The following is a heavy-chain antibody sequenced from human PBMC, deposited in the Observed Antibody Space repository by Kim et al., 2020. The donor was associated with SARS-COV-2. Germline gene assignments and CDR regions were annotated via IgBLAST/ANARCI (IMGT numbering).Heavy chain of an antibody. D-gene: IGHD6-19*01. CDR3: ARDGERLNSSGWRSFGY. J-gene: IGHJ4*02. V-gene: IGHV4-39*07. CDR2: IYYSGST. Sequence: SETLSLTCTVSGGSISSSSYYWGWIRQPPGKGLEWIGSIYYSGSTYYNPSLKSRVTISVDTSKNQFSLKLSSVTAADTAVYYCARDGERLNSSGWRSFGYWGQGTLVTVSS. CDR1: GGSISSSSYY.